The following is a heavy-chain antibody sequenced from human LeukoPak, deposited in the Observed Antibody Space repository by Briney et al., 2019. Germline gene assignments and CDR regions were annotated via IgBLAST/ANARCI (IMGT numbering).Heavy chain of an antibody. Sequence: GASVKVSCKASGYTFTSYGISWVRQAPGQGLEWMGGIIPIFGTANYAQKFQGRVTITADESTSTAYMELSSLRSEDTAVYYCARGLYDSSGYSDYWGQGTLVTVSS. CDR2: IIPIFGTA. CDR3: ARGLYDSSGYSDY. D-gene: IGHD3-22*01. V-gene: IGHV1-69*13. J-gene: IGHJ4*02. CDR1: GYTFTSYG.